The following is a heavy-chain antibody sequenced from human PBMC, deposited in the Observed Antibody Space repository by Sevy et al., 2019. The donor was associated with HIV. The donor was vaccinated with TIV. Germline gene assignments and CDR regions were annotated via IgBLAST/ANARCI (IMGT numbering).Heavy chain of an antibody. D-gene: IGHD3-16*01. Sequence: GGSLRLSCEASGFSFSRYGMHWVRQVAGKGLEWVAVISFDGDNKYYSDSVRGRFAISRDNSENTMHLQMNNLRLDDTAVSYCAKGLSSIYPYSMDVWGQGTTVTVSS. V-gene: IGHV3-30*18. J-gene: IGHJ6*02. CDR3: AKGLSSIYPYSMDV. CDR1: GFSFSRYG. CDR2: ISFDGDNK.